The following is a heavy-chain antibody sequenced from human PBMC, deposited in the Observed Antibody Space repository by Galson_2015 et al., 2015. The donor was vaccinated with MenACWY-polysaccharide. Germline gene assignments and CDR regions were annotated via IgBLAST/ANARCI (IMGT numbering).Heavy chain of an antibody. CDR1: EFTVGSNY. J-gene: IGHJ3*02. CDR3: ASTKVTGTPGVDAFDI. CDR2: IYRGGNT. V-gene: IGHV3-53*01. D-gene: IGHD1-7*01. Sequence: SLRLSCAASEFTVGSNYMSWARQAPGRGLGGASFIYRGGNTYYADSVKGRFTISRDESKNTLYLQMNSLRAEDTAVYYCASTKVTGTPGVDAFDIWGQGTMVTVSS.